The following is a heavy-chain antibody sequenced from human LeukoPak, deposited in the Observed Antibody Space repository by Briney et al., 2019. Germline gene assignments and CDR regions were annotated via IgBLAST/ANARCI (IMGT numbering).Heavy chain of an antibody. CDR3: AKARGNYYDSSGYPNWFDP. CDR2: IRYDGSNK. J-gene: IGHJ5*02. Sequence: RPGGSLRLSCAASGFTFSSYGMHWVRQAPGKGLEWVAFIRYDGSNKYYADSVKGRFTISRDNSKNTLYLQMNSLRAEDTAVYYCAKARGNYYDSSGYPNWFDPWGQGTLVTVSS. CDR1: GFTFSSYG. V-gene: IGHV3-30*02. D-gene: IGHD3-22*01.